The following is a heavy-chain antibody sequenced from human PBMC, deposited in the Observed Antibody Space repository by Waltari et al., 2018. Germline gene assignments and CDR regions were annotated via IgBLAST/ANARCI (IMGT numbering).Heavy chain of an antibody. D-gene: IGHD6-25*01. J-gene: IGHJ3*02. CDR3: ARRPRASRNAFDS. CDR1: GGSISTYY. CDR2: IYYSGSN. V-gene: IGHV4-59*01. Sequence: QVQLQESGPGLVKPSETLSLTCTVSGGSISTYYWSWIRHPPGKGLEWSGYIYYSGSNNYPPPREGRDTISVDTSKNLLALKLSSVTAADTAVYYCARRPRASRNAFDSWGQGTMVTVSS.